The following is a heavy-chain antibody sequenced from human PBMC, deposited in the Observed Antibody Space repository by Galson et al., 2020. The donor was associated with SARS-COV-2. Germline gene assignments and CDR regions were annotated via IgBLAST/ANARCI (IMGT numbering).Heavy chain of an antibody. CDR2: IDSSGDT. CDR3: ATDTGPVGGSSLAGWDCLDH. Sequence: PSETLSLTCTVSGGSLRNYYWSWIRHSAGKGLEWIGRIDSSGDTNYNPSLRGRFTLSVDTSKNQVFLKVNSVTAADTAVYYCATDTGPVGGSSLAGWDCLDHWGQGTLVTVSS. J-gene: IGHJ4*02. CDR1: GGSLRNYY. D-gene: IGHD3-16*01. V-gene: IGHV4-4*07.